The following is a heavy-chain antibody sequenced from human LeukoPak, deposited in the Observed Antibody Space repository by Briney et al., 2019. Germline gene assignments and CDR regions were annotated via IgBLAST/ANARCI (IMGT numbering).Heavy chain of an antibody. D-gene: IGHD3-10*02. CDR3: ARCSGYGMDV. CDR1: GFTFSDYY. Sequence: GGSLRLSCAASGFTFSDYYMSWIRQAPGKGLEWVSYISSSGSTIYYADSVKGRFTISRDNAKNSLYLQMHSLRGEDTSIYYCARCSGYGMDVWGQGTTVTVSS. CDR2: ISSSGSTI. J-gene: IGHJ6*02. V-gene: IGHV3-11*04.